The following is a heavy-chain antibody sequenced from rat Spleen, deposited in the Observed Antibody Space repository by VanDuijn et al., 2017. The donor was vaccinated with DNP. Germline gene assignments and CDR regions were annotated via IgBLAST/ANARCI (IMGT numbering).Heavy chain of an antibody. V-gene: IGHV5-25*01. CDR1: GITFSDHN. CDR3: ARHRTISPFYYAMNA. J-gene: IGHJ4*01. CDR2: ITGGGGNT. Sequence: EVQLVESGGGLVQPGRSLKLSCAVSGITFSDHNMAWVRQAPTKGLEWVASITGGGGNTYFRDAVKGRFTISRDNAKDTLYLQMDSLRSEDTATYYCARHRTISPFYYAMNAWGQGASVTVSS.